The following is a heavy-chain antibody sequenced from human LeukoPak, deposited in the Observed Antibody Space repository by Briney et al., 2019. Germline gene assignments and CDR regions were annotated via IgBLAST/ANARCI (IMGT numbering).Heavy chain of an antibody. CDR2: IKSKTDGGTT. J-gene: IGHJ3*02. CDR3: TTYKYCSGGSCYSAAFDI. V-gene: IGHV3-15*01. D-gene: IGHD2-15*01. Sequence: PGGSLRLSCAASGSTFSNAWMSWVRQAPGKGLEWVGRIKSKTDGGTTDYAAPVKGRFTISRDDSKNTLYLQMNSLKTEDTAVYYCTTYKYCSGGSCYSAAFDIWGQGTMVTVSS. CDR1: GSTFSNAW.